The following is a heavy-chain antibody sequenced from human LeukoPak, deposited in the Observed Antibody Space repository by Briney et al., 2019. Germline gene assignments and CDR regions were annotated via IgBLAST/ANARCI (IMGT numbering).Heavy chain of an antibody. CDR3: ARGAGYNYPYYFRL. D-gene: IGHD5-24*01. J-gene: IGHJ4*02. Sequence: GGSLRLSCAASGFTVSSNYMNWVRQAPGKGLEWVSVIYGGGNIYYADYVKSRLTISRDNSKNTLYLQMNSLRAEDTAVYYCARGAGYNYPYYFRLWGQGPLVPVSS. CDR1: GFTVSSNY. V-gene: IGHV3-53*01. CDR2: IYGGGNI.